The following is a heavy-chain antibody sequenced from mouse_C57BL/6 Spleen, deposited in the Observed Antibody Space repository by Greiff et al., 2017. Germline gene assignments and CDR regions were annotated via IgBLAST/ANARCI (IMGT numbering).Heavy chain of an antibody. CDR2: IYPGEGDT. CDR3: AREGTGTNFDY. J-gene: IGHJ2*01. Sequence: VQLQQSGAELVKPGASVKISCKASGYAFSSYWMNWVKQRPGKGLEWIGQIYPGEGDTNYNGKFKGKATLTSDKSSSTAYMQLSSLTSEDSAVYFCAREGTGTNFDYWGQGTTLTVSS. D-gene: IGHD4-1*01. CDR1: GYAFSSYW. V-gene: IGHV1-80*01.